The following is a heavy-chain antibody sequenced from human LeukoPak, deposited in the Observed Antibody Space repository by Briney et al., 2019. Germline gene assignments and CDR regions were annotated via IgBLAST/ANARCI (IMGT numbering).Heavy chain of an antibody. CDR1: GGSFSGYY. CDR3: AREKVAGIWLLRGAHLDY. D-gene: IGHD5-24*01. J-gene: IGHJ4*02. CDR2: INHSGST. V-gene: IGHV4-34*01. Sequence: MPAETLSLTCAVYGGSFSGYYWSWIRQPPGKGLEWIGEINHSGSTNYNPSLKSRVTISVDTSKNQFSLKLSSVTAADTAVYYCAREKVAGIWLLRGAHLDYWGQGTLVTVSS.